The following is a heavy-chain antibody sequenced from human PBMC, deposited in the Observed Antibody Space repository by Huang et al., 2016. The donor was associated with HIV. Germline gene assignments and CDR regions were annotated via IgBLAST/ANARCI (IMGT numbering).Heavy chain of an antibody. CDR3: AGQVDGFRSHFDF. V-gene: IGHV5-51*01. CDR1: GYGFISYW. Sequence: EVLLVQSGAELKEPGESLKISCKASGYGFISYWIGWVRQKPGKGLAWMVIIYPRHSETKYSPSFDGQVTISADKSTRTAYLQWESLKAPDTAIYFCAGQVDGFRSHFDFWGQGTLVSVSS. CDR2: IYPRHSET. J-gene: IGHJ4*02. D-gene: IGHD5-18*01.